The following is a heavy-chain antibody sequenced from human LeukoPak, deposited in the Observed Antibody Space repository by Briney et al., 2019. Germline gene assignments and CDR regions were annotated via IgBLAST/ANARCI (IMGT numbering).Heavy chain of an antibody. CDR3: ARAGYRNGFDY. CDR2: ISYDGSNK. Sequence: KSGRSLRLSCAASGFTFSSYAMHWGRQAPGKGLEWVAVISYDGSNKYYADSVKGRFTISRDSSKNTVYLQLNSLRAEDTAVYYCARAGYRNGFDYWGQGTLVTVSS. V-gene: IGHV3-30-3*01. J-gene: IGHJ4*02. D-gene: IGHD6-13*01. CDR1: GFTFSSYA.